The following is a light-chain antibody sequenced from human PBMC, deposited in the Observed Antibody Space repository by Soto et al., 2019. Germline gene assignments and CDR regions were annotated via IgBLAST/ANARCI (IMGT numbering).Light chain of an antibody. CDR2: GAS. V-gene: IGKV3-20*01. Sequence: EIVLTQSPGTLSLSPGERATLSCRASQSVSSSYLAWYQQKPGQAPRLLIYGASSRATGIPDRFSGSGSGTDFTLPSSRREPDESAVYFCQLCGSLSLFVGGTKVELK. J-gene: IGKJ4*02. CDR3: QLCGSLSL. CDR1: QSVSSSY.